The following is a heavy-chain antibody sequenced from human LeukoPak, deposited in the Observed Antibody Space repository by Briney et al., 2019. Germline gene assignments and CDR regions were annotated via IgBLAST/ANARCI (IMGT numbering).Heavy chain of an antibody. CDR3: ARRRSGYWSGGSWWYRTNWFDP. J-gene: IGHJ5*02. V-gene: IGHV4-34*01. CDR2: INHSGST. CDR1: GGSFSGYY. Sequence: SETLSLTCAVYGGSFSGYYWSWIRQPPGKGLEWIGEINHSGSTNYNPSLKSRVTISVDTSKNQFSLKLSSVTAADTAVYYCARRRSGYWSGGSWWYRTNWFDPWGQGTLVTVSS. D-gene: IGHD2-15*01.